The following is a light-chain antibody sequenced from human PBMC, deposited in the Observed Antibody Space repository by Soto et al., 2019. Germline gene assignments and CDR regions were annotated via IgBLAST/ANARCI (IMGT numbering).Light chain of an antibody. CDR2: AAS. J-gene: IGKJ5*01. V-gene: IGKV1-39*01. CDR3: QQRSNWPPT. CDR1: QGISTY. Sequence: DIQMTQYPSSLSASVGDRVTITCRASQGISTYLNWYQQKPGKAPKLLIYAASSLQSGVPSRFSGSGSETDFTLTISSLEPEDFAVYYCQQRSNWPPTFGQGTRLEIK.